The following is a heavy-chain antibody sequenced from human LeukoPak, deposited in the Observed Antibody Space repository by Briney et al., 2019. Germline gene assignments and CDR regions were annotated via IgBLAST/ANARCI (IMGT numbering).Heavy chain of an antibody. J-gene: IGHJ4*02. V-gene: IGHV4-4*07. D-gene: IGHD6-19*01. CDR3: ASRALVAGSDY. CDR2: IYTSGCT. CDR1: GYSIRSCY. Sequence: SETLSLTCTVSGYSIRSCYCRGSRQPAGKGLEWIGRIYTSGCTNYNPSLKSRLTMSVDTSKNQFSLKLSPVPPADTPVYYLASRALVAGSDYWGQGTLVTVSS.